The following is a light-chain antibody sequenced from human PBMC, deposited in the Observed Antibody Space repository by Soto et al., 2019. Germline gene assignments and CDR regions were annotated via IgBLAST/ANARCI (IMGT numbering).Light chain of an antibody. J-gene: IGLJ3*02. CDR1: SSNIGSNY. CDR3: AAWDDRLSGRV. V-gene: IGLV1-47*02. CDR2: SNN. Sequence: QSVLTQPPSASGTPGQRVTISCSGSSSNIGSNYVYWYQQLPGTAPKLLIYSNNQRPSGVPDRFSGSKSGTSASLAISGLRSEDEAEYYCAAWDDRLSGRVFGGGTKLTVL.